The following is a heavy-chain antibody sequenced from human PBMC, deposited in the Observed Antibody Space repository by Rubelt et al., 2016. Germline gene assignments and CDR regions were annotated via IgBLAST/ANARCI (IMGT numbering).Heavy chain of an antibody. J-gene: IGHJ4*02. CDR2: VYYSGST. CDR1: GGSISSSSYY. Sequence: QLQLQESGPGLVKPSETLSLTCTVSGGSISSSSYYWGCIRQPPGKGLEWIGSVYYSGSTYYKPSLKSRVTISVDTSKNPVSLKLRSGTAADTAVYYCARQWPGAEAAFDYWGQGTLVTVSS. CDR3: ARQWPGAEAAFDY. V-gene: IGHV4-39*01. D-gene: IGHD6-13*01.